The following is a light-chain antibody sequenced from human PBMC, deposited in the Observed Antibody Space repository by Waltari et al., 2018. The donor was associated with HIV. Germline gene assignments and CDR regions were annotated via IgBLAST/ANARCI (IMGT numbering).Light chain of an antibody. CDR1: SDFSDYA. V-gene: IGLV4-69*01. CDR3: QTWGSGIWV. CDR2: VYNDGSH. Sequence: QRVLTQSPSASASLGASVTLTCTLSSDFSDYAIAWHQQHPAKGPRSLMKVYNDGSHYTGDGTPDCLSGSSSGAERYLSISSRQSEEEADYYCQTWGSGIWVFGGGTKLTVL. J-gene: IGLJ3*02.